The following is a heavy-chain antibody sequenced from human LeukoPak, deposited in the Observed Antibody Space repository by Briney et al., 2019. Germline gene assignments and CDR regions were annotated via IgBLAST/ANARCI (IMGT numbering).Heavy chain of an antibody. V-gene: IGHV4-34*01. CDR3: TRSVTARPLDY. CDR1: GESFSGHF. Sequence: SETLSLTCAVYGESFSGHFWTWVRQPPGKGLEWIGEINHSGTTNYNPSPKSRVIISLETTKNQFSLNLSSVTAADTAVYYCTRSVTARPLDYWGQGTLVTVSS. J-gene: IGHJ4*02. D-gene: IGHD2-21*02. CDR2: INHSGTT.